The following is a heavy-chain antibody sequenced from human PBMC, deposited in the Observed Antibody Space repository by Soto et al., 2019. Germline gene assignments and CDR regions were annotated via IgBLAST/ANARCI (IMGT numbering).Heavy chain of an antibody. Sequence: SVKVSCKASGGTFSSYAISWVRQAPGQGLEWMGGIIPTFGTANYAQKFQGRVTITADESTSTAYMELSSLRSEDTAVYYCARGLAVVTIYYYGMDVWGQGTTVTVSS. V-gene: IGHV1-69*13. CDR3: ARGLAVVTIYYYGMDV. CDR1: GGTFSSYA. J-gene: IGHJ6*02. CDR2: IIPTFGTA. D-gene: IGHD2-15*01.